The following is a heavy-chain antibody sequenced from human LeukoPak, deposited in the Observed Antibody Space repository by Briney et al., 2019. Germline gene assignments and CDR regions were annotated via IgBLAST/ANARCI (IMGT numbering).Heavy chain of an antibody. CDR3: ARSRYSSGYYSKNYYYYMDV. D-gene: IGHD3-22*01. V-gene: IGHV1-69*05. CDR1: GGTFSSYA. Sequence: GASVKVSCKASGGTFSSYAISWVRQAPGQGLEWMGGIIPIFGTANYAQKFQGRVTINTDESTSTAYMELSRLRSEDTAVYYCARSRYSSGYYSKNYYYYMDVWGKGTTVTVSS. CDR2: IIPIFGTA. J-gene: IGHJ6*03.